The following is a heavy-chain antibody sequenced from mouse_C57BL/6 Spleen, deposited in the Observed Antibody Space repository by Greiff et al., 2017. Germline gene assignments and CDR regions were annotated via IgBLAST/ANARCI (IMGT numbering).Heavy chain of an antibody. J-gene: IGHJ2*01. Sequence: VQLQQSGPELVKPGASVKISCKASGYAFSSSWMNWVKQRPGKGLEWIGRIYPGDGNTNYNGKFKGKATLTADKSSSTAYMQLSSLTSEDSAVYFCARWYDYVDCDDWGQGTTLT. V-gene: IGHV1-82*01. CDR1: GYAFSSSW. D-gene: IGHD2-4*01. CDR3: ARWYDYVDCDD. CDR2: IYPGDGNT.